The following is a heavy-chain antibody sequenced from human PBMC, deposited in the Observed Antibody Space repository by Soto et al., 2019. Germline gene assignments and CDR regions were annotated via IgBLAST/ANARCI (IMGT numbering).Heavy chain of an antibody. J-gene: IGHJ4*02. CDR2: ISGSGGST. D-gene: IGHD3-22*01. Sequence: GGSLRLSCAASGFTFSSYAMSWVRQAPGKGLEWVSAISGSGGSTYYADSVKGRFTISRDNSKNTLYLQMNSLRAEDTAVYYCAKVHYLEGTMIANYSDYWGQGTLVTVSS. V-gene: IGHV3-23*01. CDR3: AKVHYLEGTMIANYSDY. CDR1: GFTFSSYA.